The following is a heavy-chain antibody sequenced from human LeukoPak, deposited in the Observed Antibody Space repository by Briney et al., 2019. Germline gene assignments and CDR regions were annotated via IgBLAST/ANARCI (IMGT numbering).Heavy chain of an antibody. CDR3: ASLYGDYGADY. J-gene: IGHJ4*02. V-gene: IGHV3-48*03. D-gene: IGHD4-17*01. Sequence: GGSLRLSCAASGFTFSSYEMNWVRQAPGKGLEWVSYISSSSSTIYYADSVKGRFTISRDNAKNSLYLQMNSLRAEDTAVYYCASLYGDYGADYWGQGTLVTVSS. CDR2: ISSSSSTI. CDR1: GFTFSSYE.